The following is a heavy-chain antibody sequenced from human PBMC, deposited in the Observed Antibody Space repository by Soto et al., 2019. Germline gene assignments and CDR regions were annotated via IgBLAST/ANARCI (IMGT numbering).Heavy chain of an antibody. D-gene: IGHD2-2*01. CDR1: GLSLSNGRLG. CDR2: IFSNDDK. CDR3: ALIKDCSRTDCYLASFDP. J-gene: IGHJ5*02. Sequence: QVTLKESGPVLVQPTETLTLTCTVSGLSLSNGRLGVSWIRQPPGKALEWLAHIFSNDDKSYSTSLKSRLTSSKDPSRSQVVLTMTNMDPVDSATYYCALIKDCSRTDCYLASFDPWGQGTLVTVSS. V-gene: IGHV2-26*01.